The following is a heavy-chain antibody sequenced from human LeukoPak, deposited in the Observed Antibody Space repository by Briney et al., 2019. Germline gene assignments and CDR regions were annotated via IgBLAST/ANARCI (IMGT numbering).Heavy chain of an antibody. V-gene: IGHV3-74*01. CDR3: ATISGNFDYFDY. J-gene: IGHJ4*02. CDR2: INSDGKTT. Sequence: GGSLRLSCAASGFTFSNSWMHWVRQAPGKGLVWVSRINSDGKTTTYADSVKGRFTISRDNSKNTLYLQMNSLRAEDTAVYYCATISGNFDYFDYWGQGTLVTVSS. D-gene: IGHD5-12*01. CDR1: GFTFSNSW.